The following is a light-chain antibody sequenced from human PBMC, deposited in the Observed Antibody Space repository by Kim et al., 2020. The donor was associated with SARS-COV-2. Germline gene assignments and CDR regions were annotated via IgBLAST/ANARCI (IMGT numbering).Light chain of an antibody. CDR2: SNN. CDR1: NSNIGSNT. CDR3: AAWDDSLNVV. Sequence: PGQRVTIYCPGSNSNIGSNTVNWYQQLPGTAPKLLIYSNNQRPSGVPDRFSGSKSGTSASLAISGLQSEDEADYYCAAWDDSLNVVFGGGTQLTVL. V-gene: IGLV1-44*01. J-gene: IGLJ2*01.